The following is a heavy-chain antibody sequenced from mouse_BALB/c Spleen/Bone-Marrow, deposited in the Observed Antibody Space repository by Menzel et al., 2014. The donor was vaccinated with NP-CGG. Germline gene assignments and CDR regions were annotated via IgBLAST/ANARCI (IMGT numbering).Heavy chain of an antibody. Sequence: EVQLQQSGPELVKPGASVKIPCKASGYTFTDYNMGWVKQSHGKSLEWIGDINPNNGGTIYNQKFKGKATLTVVKSSSTAYMELRSLTSEDAAVYYCARWDGNYYAMDYWGQGTSVTVSS. CDR2: INPNNGGT. J-gene: IGHJ4*01. V-gene: IGHV1-18*01. CDR3: ARWDGNYYAMDY. D-gene: IGHD2-1*01. CDR1: GYTFTDYN.